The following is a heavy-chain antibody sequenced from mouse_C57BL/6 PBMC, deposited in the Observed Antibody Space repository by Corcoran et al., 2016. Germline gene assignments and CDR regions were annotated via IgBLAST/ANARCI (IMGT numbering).Heavy chain of an antibody. CDR2: INPNNGGT. CDR1: GYTFTDYY. D-gene: IGHD2-2*01. V-gene: IGHV1-26*01. J-gene: IGHJ4*01. CDR3: ARRGSYGYFYAMDY. Sequence: EVQLQQSGPELVKPGASVKISCKASGYTFTDYYMNWVKQSHGKSLEWIGDINPNNGGTSYNQKFKGKATLTVDKSSSTAYMELRSLTSEDSAVYYCARRGSYGYFYAMDYWGQGTSVTVSS.